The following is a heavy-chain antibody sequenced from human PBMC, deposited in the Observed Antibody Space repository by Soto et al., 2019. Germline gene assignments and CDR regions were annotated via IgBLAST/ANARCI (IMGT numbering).Heavy chain of an antibody. Sequence: QVQLVQSGAEVKRPGASVRVSCKASGYNFKNYAIHWVRQAPGQRLEWMGWSNEGSGNSRYSQKFQGRVSITRDTAANTGYMDLSSLKSEDTATYSCVRDDRAISGVVTLDYWGPGTLVTVSS. V-gene: IGHV1-3*01. CDR3: VRDDRAISGVVTLDY. D-gene: IGHD3-3*01. CDR2: SNEGSGNS. CDR1: GYNFKNYA. J-gene: IGHJ4*02.